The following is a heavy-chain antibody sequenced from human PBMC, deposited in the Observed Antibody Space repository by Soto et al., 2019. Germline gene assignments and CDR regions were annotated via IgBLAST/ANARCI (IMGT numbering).Heavy chain of an antibody. J-gene: IGHJ6*02. CDR3: ARAELPYCSSTSCYRDYYYGMDV. CDR2: IIPILGIA. CDR1: GGTFSSYT. D-gene: IGHD2-2*01. V-gene: IGHV1-69*02. Sequence: QVQLVQSGAEVKKPGSSVKVSCKASGGTFSSYTISWVRQAPGQGLEWMGRIIPILGIANYAQKFQGRVTITADKSTSIAYMELSSLRSEDTAVYYCARAELPYCSSTSCYRDYYYGMDVWGQGTTVTVSS.